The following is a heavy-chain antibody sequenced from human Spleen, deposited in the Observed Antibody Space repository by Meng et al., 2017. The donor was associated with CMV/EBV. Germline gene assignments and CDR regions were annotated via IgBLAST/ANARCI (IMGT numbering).Heavy chain of an antibody. D-gene: IGHD2-2*02. CDR2: ISRSGTTI. V-gene: IGHV3-11*01. CDR1: GFTFSDYY. Sequence: GGSLRLSCAASGFTFSDYYMTWIRQAPGKGLEWVSYISRSGTTIYYADSVKGRFTISRDNAKNSVYLQMNSPRAEDTAVYYCARRCTSSSCYKSYGMDVWGQGTTVTVSS. CDR3: ARRCTSSSCYKSYGMDV. J-gene: IGHJ6*02.